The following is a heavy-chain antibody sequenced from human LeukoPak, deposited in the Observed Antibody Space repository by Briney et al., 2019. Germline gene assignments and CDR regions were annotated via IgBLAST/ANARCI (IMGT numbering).Heavy chain of an antibody. Sequence: PGGSLRLSCEGSRFTFMNFWMSWVRQAPGKGLEWVANIKKDGSEKYNVDSVKGRFTISRDNAKTSLYLQINSLRAEDTAVYYCARHLSGVTGYTYGRGIDYWGQGTLVTVSS. V-gene: IGHV3-7*01. D-gene: IGHD5-18*01. CDR2: IKKDGSEK. CDR1: RFTFMNFW. CDR3: ARHLSGVTGYTYGRGIDY. J-gene: IGHJ4*02.